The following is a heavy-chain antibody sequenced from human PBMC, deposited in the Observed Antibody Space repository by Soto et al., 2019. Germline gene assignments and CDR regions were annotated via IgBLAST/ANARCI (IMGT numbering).Heavy chain of an antibody. D-gene: IGHD2-15*01. V-gene: IGHV3-48*02. CDR3: AKVGSRSVCSGGSCYLDGAFDI. CDR1: GFTLSSYS. Sequence: GGSLRLSCEASGFTLSSYSINWARQAPGQGLEWVSYISSSSSTIYYADSVKGRFTISRDNAKNSLYLQMNSLRDEDTAVYYCAKVGSRSVCSGGSCYLDGAFDIWGQGTMVTVSS. J-gene: IGHJ3*02. CDR2: ISSSSSTI.